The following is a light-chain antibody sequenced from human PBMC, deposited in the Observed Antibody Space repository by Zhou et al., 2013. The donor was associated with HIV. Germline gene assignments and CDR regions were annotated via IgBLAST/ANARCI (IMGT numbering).Light chain of an antibody. Sequence: QMTQSPSSLSASVGDRVTITCRASQGISSYLAWYQQKPGKPPKLLIYDASILNGVPSRFSGSGSETHFILTISSLQPEDIATYWCQHFNSDPQEFTFGRGTKLEIK. V-gene: IGKV1-13*02. CDR2: DAS. CDR3: QHFNSDPQEFT. J-gene: IGKJ2*01. CDR1: QGISSY.